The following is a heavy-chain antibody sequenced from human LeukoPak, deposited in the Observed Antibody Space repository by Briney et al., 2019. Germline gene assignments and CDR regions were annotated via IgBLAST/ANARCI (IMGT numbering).Heavy chain of an antibody. J-gene: IGHJ4*02. CDR2: ISAYNGNT. Sequence: ASVTVSCKASGYTFTSYGISWVRQAPGQGLEWMGWISAYNGNTNYAQKLQGRVTMTTDTSTSTAYMELRSLRSDDTAVYYCARETILTGYYGLDYWGQGTLVTVSS. D-gene: IGHD3-9*01. V-gene: IGHV1-18*01. CDR3: ARETILTGYYGLDY. CDR1: GYTFTSYG.